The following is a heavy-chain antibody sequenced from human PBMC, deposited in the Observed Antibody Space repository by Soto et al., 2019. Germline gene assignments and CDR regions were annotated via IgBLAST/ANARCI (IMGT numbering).Heavy chain of an antibody. V-gene: IGHV5-10-1*01. CDR2: IDPSDSYT. CDR1: GYSFTSYW. CDR3: ARRQSITMVLRSRDYYYYGMDV. Sequence: PGESLKISCKGSGYSFTSYWISWVRQMPGKGLEWMGRIDPSDSYTNYSPSFQGHVTISADKSISTAYLQWSSLKASDTAMYYCARRQSITMVLRSRDYYYYGMDVWGQGTTVTVSS. J-gene: IGHJ6*02. D-gene: IGHD3-10*01.